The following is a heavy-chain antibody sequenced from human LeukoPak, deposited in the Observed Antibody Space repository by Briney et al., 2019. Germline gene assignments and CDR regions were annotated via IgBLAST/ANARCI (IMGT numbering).Heavy chain of an antibody. D-gene: IGHD3-3*01. J-gene: IGHJ4*02. V-gene: IGHV3-30*02. CDR2: IRYDGRNK. CDR1: GFTLSSHD. Sequence: GGSLRLSCAASGFTLSSHDMHWVRQAPGKGLEWVALIRYDGRNKYYADSVEGRFTISRDSSILYLQMNSLTSEDTAVYYCAKSRRDYAFWSGYYWGQGTLVTVSS. CDR3: AKSRRDYAFWSGYY.